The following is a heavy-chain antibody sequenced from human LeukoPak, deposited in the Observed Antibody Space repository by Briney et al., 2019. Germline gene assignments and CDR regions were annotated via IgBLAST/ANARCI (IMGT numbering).Heavy chain of an antibody. CDR2: ISYDGSNK. V-gene: IGHV3-30-3*01. D-gene: IGHD3-10*01. CDR1: GFTFSSYA. Sequence: PGGSLRLSCAASGFTFSSYAMHWVRQAPGKGLEWVAVISYDGSNKYYADSVEGRFTISRDNSKNTLYLQMNSLRAEDTAVYYCARAGSGSYKAEYFQHWGQGTLVTVSS. CDR3: ARAGSGSYKAEYFQH. J-gene: IGHJ1*01.